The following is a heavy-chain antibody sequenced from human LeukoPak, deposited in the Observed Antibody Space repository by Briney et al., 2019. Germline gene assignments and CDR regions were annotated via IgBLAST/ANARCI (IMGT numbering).Heavy chain of an antibody. Sequence: SETLYLTCTVSGGSISSYYWSWIRQPPGKGREWIGYIYYSGSTNYNPSLKSRVTISVDTSKNQFSLKLSSVTAADTAVYYCARDVAYGDYEFDPWGQGTLVTVSS. V-gene: IGHV4-59*01. CDR2: IYYSGST. CDR1: GGSISSYY. CDR3: ARDVAYGDYEFDP. D-gene: IGHD4-17*01. J-gene: IGHJ5*02.